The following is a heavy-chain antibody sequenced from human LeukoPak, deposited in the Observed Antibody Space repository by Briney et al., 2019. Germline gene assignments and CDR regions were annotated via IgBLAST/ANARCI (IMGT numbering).Heavy chain of an antibody. CDR3: ARRPEVRGPYYYGMDV. D-gene: IGHD3-10*01. CDR2: INTNTGNP. Sequence: ASVKVSCKASGYTFTSYAMNWVRQAPGQGLEWMGWINTNTGNPTYAQGFTGRFVFSLDTSVSTAYLQWSSLKASDTAMYYCARRPEVRGPYYYGMDVWGQGTTVTVSS. CDR1: GYTFTSYA. V-gene: IGHV7-4-1*02. J-gene: IGHJ6*02.